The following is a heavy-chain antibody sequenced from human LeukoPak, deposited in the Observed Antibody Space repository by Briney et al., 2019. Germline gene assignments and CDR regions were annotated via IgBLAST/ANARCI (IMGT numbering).Heavy chain of an antibody. Sequence: TSVKVSCKASGFTFTSSAMQWVRQARGQRLEWIGWIVVGSGNTNYAQKFQERVTITRDMSTSTAYMELSSLRSEDTAVYYCAAVPLAARSHDVFDIWGQGTMVTVSS. D-gene: IGHD6-6*01. J-gene: IGHJ3*02. CDR2: IVVGSGNT. V-gene: IGHV1-58*02. CDR3: AAVPLAARSHDVFDI. CDR1: GFTFTSSA.